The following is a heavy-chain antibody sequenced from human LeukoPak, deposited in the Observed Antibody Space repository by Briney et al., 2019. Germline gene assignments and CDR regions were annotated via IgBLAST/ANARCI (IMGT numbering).Heavy chain of an antibody. D-gene: IGHD2-2*01. J-gene: IGHJ4*02. CDR2: INPNSGGT. CDR1: GYTFTGYY. CDR3: ARASLGV. V-gene: IGHV1-2*02. Sequence: ASVKVSCTASGYTFTGYYLHWVRQAPGQGLEWMGWINPNSGGTNYAQKFQGRVTMTRDTFISTAYMELSSLRSDDTAVYYCARASLGVWGQGSLVTVSA.